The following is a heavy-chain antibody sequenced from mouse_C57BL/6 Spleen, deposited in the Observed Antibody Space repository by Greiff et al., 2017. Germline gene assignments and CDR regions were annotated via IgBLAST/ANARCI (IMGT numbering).Heavy chain of an antibody. CDR2: INPNNGGT. D-gene: IGHD2-4*01. CDR3: ARRDYENYYAMDY. V-gene: IGHV1-18*01. CDR1: GYTFTDYN. J-gene: IGHJ4*01. Sequence: VQLKESGPELVKPGASVKIPCKASGYTFTDYNMDWVKQSHGKSLEWIGDINPNNGGTIYNQKFKGKATLTVDKSSSTAYMELRSLTSEDTAVYYCARRDYENYYAMDYWGQGTSVTVSS.